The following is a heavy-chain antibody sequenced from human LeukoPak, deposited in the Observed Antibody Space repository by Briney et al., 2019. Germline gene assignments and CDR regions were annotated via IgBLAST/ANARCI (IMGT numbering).Heavy chain of an antibody. CDR1: GFTFSSYA. J-gene: IGHJ6*03. Sequence: GGSLRLSCAASGFTFSSYAMSWVRQAPGKGPEWVSAISGSGGSTYYADSVKGRFTISRDNPKNTLYQQMHSLRAEDTAVYHCARHHLGYYYYMDLWGKGTTVTVSS. D-gene: IGHD1-14*01. CDR3: ARHHLGYYYYMDL. V-gene: IGHV3-23*01. CDR2: ISGSGGST.